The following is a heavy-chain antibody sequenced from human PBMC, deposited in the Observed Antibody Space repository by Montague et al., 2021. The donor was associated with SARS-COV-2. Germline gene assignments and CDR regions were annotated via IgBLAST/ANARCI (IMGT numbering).Heavy chain of an antibody. CDR2: INHSGST. V-gene: IGHV4-34*01. CDR1: GGSFSGYY. Sequence: SETLSLTCAVYGGSFSGYYWSWIRQPPGKGLEWIGEINHSGSTKYNPSLKSRVTISVDTSKNQFSLKLSPVTAADTAVYYCASGLQRVVPGVLGVGPYYYGYYMDVWGKGTTVTVSS. J-gene: IGHJ6*03. CDR3: ASGLQRVVPGVLGVGPYYYGYYMDV. D-gene: IGHD2-2*01.